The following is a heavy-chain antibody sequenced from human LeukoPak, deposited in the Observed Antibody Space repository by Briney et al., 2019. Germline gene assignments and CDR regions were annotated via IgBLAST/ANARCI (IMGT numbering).Heavy chain of an antibody. CDR2: IYPGDSDT. D-gene: IGHD6-19*01. CDR1: GYRFTSHW. CDR3: ARPGTSNGWYKDAFDI. Sequence: GESLKISCKGSGYRFTSHWIGWVRQMPGKGLEWMGIIYPGDSDTRCSPSFQGQVTISADKSISTAYLQWSSLKASDTAMYYCARPGTSNGWYKDAFDIWGQGTMVTVSS. J-gene: IGHJ3*02. V-gene: IGHV5-51*01.